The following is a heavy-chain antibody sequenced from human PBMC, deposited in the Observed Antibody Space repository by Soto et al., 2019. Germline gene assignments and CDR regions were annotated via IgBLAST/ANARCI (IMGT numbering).Heavy chain of an antibody. CDR2: INPNGGFT. J-gene: IGHJ4*02. CDR1: GYTFTNYY. D-gene: IGHD3-10*01. Sequence: ASVKVSCKASGYTFTNYYMHWVRQAPEQGLEWMGIINPNGGFTTYAQTLEGRVIVTRDTSTSTLYMEMSSLKSEDTAVYYCARGLGRFGSEGLGFDFWGQGTLVTVSS. CDR3: ARGLGRFGSEGLGFDF. V-gene: IGHV1-46*04.